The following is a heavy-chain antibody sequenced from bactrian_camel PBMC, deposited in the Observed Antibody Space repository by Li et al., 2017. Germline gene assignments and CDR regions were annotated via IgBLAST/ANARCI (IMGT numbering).Heavy chain of an antibody. D-gene: IGHD2*01. CDR1: GYIGSGYC. CDR3: AAARVSGSCFERERVSY. J-gene: IGHJ4*01. CDR2: IAASDGST. V-gene: IGHV3-3*01. Sequence: HVQLVESGGGSAQAGGSLRLSCAPTSGYIGSGYCMGWFRQAPGKEREGVAAIAASDGSTHYFDSVKGRFTISQDNAKNTVYLQMNSLQPEDTAMYYCAAARVSGSCFERERVSYWGQGTQVTVS.